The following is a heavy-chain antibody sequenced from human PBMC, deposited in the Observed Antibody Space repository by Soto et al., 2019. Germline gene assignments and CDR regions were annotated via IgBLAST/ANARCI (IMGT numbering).Heavy chain of an antibody. CDR2: IIPIFGTA. CDR1: GGTFSSYA. J-gene: IGHJ4*02. V-gene: IGHV1-69*01. CDR3: ARCGQWLVPENYYFDY. Sequence: QVQLVQSGAEVKKPGSSVKVSCKASGGTFSSYAISWVRQAPGQGLEWMGGIIPIFGTAKYAQKFQGRVTITADESTSTAYMELSSLRSQDTAVYYCARCGQWLVPENYYFDYWGQGTLVTVSS. D-gene: IGHD6-19*01.